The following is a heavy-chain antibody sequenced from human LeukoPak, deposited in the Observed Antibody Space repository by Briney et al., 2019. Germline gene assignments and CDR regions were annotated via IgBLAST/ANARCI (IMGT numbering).Heavy chain of an antibody. D-gene: IGHD2-8*01. CDR3: ARGYTNGVNQEVWLDP. Sequence: SETLSLTCTVSGGSISSRSSYWGWIRQPPGKGLEWIVNIYNSGDTYYNPSLKRRVTMSVYTSKNQLSLKLISVTAADTAMYYCARGYTNGVNQEVWLDPWGQGTLVTVSS. CDR1: GGSISSRSSY. CDR2: IYNSGDT. J-gene: IGHJ5*02. V-gene: IGHV4-39*07.